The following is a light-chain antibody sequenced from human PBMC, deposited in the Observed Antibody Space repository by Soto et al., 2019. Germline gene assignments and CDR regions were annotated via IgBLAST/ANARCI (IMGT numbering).Light chain of an antibody. CDR3: AAWDDSLNEYV. CDR1: SSNIGRNS. J-gene: IGLJ1*01. Sequence: VLTQAPSVSGTPGQRVTITCSGSSSNIGRNSVNWYQHLPGTAPKLLTHGNNHRPSGVPDRFSGPKSGTSASLAISGLQPEDEADYCCAAWDDSLNEYVFGDGTKVTVL. CDR2: GNN. V-gene: IGLV1-44*01.